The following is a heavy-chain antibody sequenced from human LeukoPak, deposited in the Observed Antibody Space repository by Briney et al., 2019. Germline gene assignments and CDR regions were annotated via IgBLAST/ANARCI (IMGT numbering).Heavy chain of an antibody. Sequence: GGSLRLSRAASGFTFSDYYMSWIRQAPRKGLEWVSYISSSGSTIYSAASVKGRFTISKDNDKNSLYLQMNSLRAEDTAVYYCAREHLDCSSTSCPPTYYYYGMDVWGQGTTVTVSS. CDR3: AREHLDCSSTSCPPTYYYYGMDV. CDR2: ISSSGSTI. D-gene: IGHD2-2*01. J-gene: IGHJ6*02. CDR1: GFTFSDYY. V-gene: IGHV3-11*01.